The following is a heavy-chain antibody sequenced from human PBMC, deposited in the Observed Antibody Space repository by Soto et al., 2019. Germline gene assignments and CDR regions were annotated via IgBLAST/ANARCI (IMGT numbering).Heavy chain of an antibody. V-gene: IGHV1-2*02. D-gene: IGHD6-6*01. Sequence: ASVKVSCKASGFSFTGYYIHWLRQAPGQGLEWMGWINANSGGTEYAQKFQGRVTLTSDTSIATAYLTLTSLTSDDTALYYCAKDLTRQLAYWLDPWGQGTQVTVSS. CDR2: INANSGGT. CDR1: GFSFTGYY. CDR3: AKDLTRQLAYWLDP. J-gene: IGHJ5*02.